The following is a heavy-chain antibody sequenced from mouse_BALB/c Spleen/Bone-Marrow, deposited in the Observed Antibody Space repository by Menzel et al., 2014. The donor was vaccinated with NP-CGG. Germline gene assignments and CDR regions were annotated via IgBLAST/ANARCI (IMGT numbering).Heavy chain of an antibody. J-gene: IGHJ4*01. D-gene: IGHD2-10*01. Sequence: EVKLVESGAELVKPGASVKLSCTASGFNTKDTYMHWVKQRPEQGLEWIGRIDPANGNTKYDPKFQGKATITADTSSNTAYLQLSSLTSEDTAVYFCARAYYGNYPYAMDYWGQGTSVTVSS. V-gene: IGHV14-3*02. CDR1: GFNTKDTY. CDR2: IDPANGNT. CDR3: ARAYYGNYPYAMDY.